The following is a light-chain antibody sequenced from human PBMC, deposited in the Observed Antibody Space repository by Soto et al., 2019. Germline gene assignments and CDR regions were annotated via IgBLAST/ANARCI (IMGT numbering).Light chain of an antibody. CDR3: CSYAGSYTYVV. Sequence: QSALTQPRSVSGSPGQSVTISCTGTSSDVGGYNYVCWYQQHPGKAPKLMIYDVSKRPSGVPDRFSGSKSGNTASLAISGLQAEDEADYYCCSYAGSYTYVVFGGGTKVTVL. V-gene: IGLV2-11*01. J-gene: IGLJ2*01. CDR2: DVS. CDR1: SSDVGGYNY.